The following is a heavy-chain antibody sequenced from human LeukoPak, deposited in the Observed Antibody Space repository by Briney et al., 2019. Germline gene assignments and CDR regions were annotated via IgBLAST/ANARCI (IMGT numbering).Heavy chain of an antibody. V-gene: IGHV3-21*01. Sequence: PGGSLRLSCAASGFTFSSYSMNWVRQAPGKGLEWVSSISSSSSYIYYADSVKGRFTISRDNAKNSLYLQMNSLRAEDTAVYYCATGPVVGATPYFDYWGQGTLVTVSS. J-gene: IGHJ4*02. CDR1: GFTFSSYS. D-gene: IGHD1-26*01. CDR3: ATGPVVGATPYFDY. CDR2: ISSSSSYI.